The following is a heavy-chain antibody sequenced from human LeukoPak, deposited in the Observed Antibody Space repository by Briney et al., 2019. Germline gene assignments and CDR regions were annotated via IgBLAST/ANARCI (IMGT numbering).Heavy chain of an antibody. CDR2: ISSSSSYI. CDR1: GFTFDDYA. D-gene: IGHD2-2*01. V-gene: IGHV3-9*01. J-gene: IGHJ4*02. Sequence: GRSLRLSCAASGFTFDDYAMHWVRQAPGKGLEWVSGISSSSSYIYYADSVKGRFTISRDNAKNSLYLQMNSLRAEDTAVYYCARVIAVGYCSSTSCYVFPDYWGQGTLVTVSS. CDR3: ARVIAVGYCSSTSCYVFPDY.